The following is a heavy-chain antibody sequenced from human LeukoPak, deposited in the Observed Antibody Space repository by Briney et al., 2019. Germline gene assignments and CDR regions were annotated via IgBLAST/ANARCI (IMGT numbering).Heavy chain of an antibody. V-gene: IGHV3-48*01. CDR2: ISSSSSTM. J-gene: IGHJ3*02. Sequence: PGGTLRLSCAASGFTFSSYGMSWVRQAPGKGLEWVSYISSSSSTMYYAASVKGRFSISRDNAQNSLYLQMNSLRAEDTAVYYCVRDHHRRLYDSQARDTYIWGQGTMVTVSS. D-gene: IGHD3-22*01. CDR3: VRDHHRRLYDSQARDTYI. CDR1: GFTFSSYG.